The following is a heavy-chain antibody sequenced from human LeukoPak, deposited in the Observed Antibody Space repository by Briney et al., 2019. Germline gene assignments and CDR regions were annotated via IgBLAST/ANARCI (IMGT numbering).Heavy chain of an antibody. J-gene: IGHJ4*02. Sequence: GGSLRLSCAASGFTFSSYAMHWVRQAPGKGLEWVSAIIGSGGSTYYADSVEGRFTVSRDNSKNTVYLQMTSLRAEDTAIYYCAKRKSGSSGLYYFDYWGQGTLVTVSS. V-gene: IGHV3-23*01. D-gene: IGHD3-10*01. CDR3: AKRKSGSSGLYYFDY. CDR2: IIGSGGST. CDR1: GFTFSSYA.